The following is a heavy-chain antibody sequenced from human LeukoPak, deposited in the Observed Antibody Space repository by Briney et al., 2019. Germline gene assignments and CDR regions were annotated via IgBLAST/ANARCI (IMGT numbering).Heavy chain of an antibody. D-gene: IGHD1-26*01. CDR1: GDSVSSDNAT. CDR2: TYFRSKWYN. Sequence: SQTFSLTCAVSGDSVSSDNATWNWIRQSPSRGLEWLGRTYFRSKWYNDFAASVRGRITINADTSKNQFSLQLNSVTPEDTAVYYCVRQREQVMLYYYFDLWGRGTLVTVSS. CDR3: VRQREQVMLYYYFDL. J-gene: IGHJ2*01. V-gene: IGHV6-1*01.